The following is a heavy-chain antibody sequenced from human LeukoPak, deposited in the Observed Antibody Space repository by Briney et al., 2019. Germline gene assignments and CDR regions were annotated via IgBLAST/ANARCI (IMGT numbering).Heavy chain of an antibody. CDR2: INHSGST. D-gene: IGHD3-10*01. CDR3: AGGLTYYYGPGPHYYYYMDV. Sequence: PSETLSLTCAVYGGSFSGYYWSWIRQPPGKGLEWIGEINHSGSTNYNPSLKSRVTISVDTSKNQFSLKLSSVTAGDTGVYGGAGGLTYYYGPGPHYYYYMDVWGKGTTVTVSS. CDR1: GGSFSGYY. V-gene: IGHV4-34*01. J-gene: IGHJ6*03.